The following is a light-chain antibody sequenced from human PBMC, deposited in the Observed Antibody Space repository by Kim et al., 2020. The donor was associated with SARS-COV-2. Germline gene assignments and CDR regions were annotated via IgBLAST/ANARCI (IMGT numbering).Light chain of an antibody. CDR2: AAS. V-gene: IGKV1-17*01. CDR1: QGIRKD. CDR3: LQHNSYPRYT. Sequence: DIQMTQSPSSLSASVGDRVTITCRASQGIRKDLGWYQQKPGKVPKRLIYAASNLESGVPSRFSGSGSGTEFSLTIIGLQPEDFATYYCLQHNSYPRYTFGQGTKLEIK. J-gene: IGKJ2*01.